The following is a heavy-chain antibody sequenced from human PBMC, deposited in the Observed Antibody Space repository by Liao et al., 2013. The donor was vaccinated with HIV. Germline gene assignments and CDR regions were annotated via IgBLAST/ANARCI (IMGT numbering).Heavy chain of an antibody. V-gene: IGHV4-59*01. CDR1: GGSISSYY. Sequence: QVQLQESGSGLVKPSETLSLTCTVSGGSISSYYWSWIRQPPGKGLEWIGYIYYSGSTNYNPSLKSRVTISVDTSKNQFSLKLSSVTAADTAVYYCARQIATADAFDYWGQGTLVTVSS. D-gene: IGHD6-13*01. CDR2: IYYSGST. CDR3: ARQIATADAFDY. J-gene: IGHJ4*02.